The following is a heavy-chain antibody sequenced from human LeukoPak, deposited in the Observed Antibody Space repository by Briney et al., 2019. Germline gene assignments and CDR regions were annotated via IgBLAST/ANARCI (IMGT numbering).Heavy chain of an antibody. CDR2: IIPIFGTA. V-gene: IGHV1-69*06. CDR3: ARGLPYYYYYYMDV. Sequence: SVKVSCKASGGTFSSYAISWVRQAPGQGLEWMGGIIPIFGTANYEQKFQGRVTITADKSTSTAYMELSSLRSEDTAVYYCARGLPYYYYYYMDVWGKGTTVTVSS. CDR1: GGTFSSYA. J-gene: IGHJ6*03.